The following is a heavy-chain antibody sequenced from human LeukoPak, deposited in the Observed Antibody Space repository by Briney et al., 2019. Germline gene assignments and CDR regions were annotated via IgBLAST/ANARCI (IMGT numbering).Heavy chain of an antibody. J-gene: IGHJ4*02. CDR3: ASCSSSPATFDY. CDR2: IYSGGST. Sequence: SGGSLRLSCAASGFTVSSNYMSWVRQAPGKGLEWVSVIYSGGSTYYADSVKGRFTISRDNSKNTLYLQMNSLRAEDTAVYYCASCSSSPATFDYWGQGTLVTVSS. D-gene: IGHD6-13*01. CDR1: GFTVSSNY. V-gene: IGHV3-66*01.